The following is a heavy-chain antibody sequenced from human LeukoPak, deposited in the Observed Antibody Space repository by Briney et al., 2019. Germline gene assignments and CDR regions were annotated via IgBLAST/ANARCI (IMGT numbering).Heavy chain of an antibody. J-gene: IGHJ4*02. CDR2: IYYRRTT. D-gene: IGHD2-2*01. CDR1: GYSISSGYD. V-gene: IGHV4-38-2*01. Sequence: PSETLSLTCAVSGYSISSGYDWGWIRQPPGEGLEWIASIYYRRTTYYNPSLKSRVTISIDTSKNEFSLTLTSMTAADTAVYYCAKYRPPRLWGPGTPVIVSS. CDR3: AKYRPPRL.